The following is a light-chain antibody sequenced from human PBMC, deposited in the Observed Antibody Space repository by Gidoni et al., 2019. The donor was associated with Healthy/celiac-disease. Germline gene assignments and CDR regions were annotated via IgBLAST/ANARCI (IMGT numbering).Light chain of an antibody. J-gene: IGKJ1*01. V-gene: IGKV3-15*01. Sequence: EIVMTQSPANLSVSPGERATLSCRASQSVSSNLAWYQQKPGQAPRLLIYGASTRATGIPARFSGSGSGTEFTLPISSLQSEDFAVYYCQQYNNWPPERTFGQGTKVEIK. CDR1: QSVSSN. CDR3: QQYNNWPPERT. CDR2: GAS.